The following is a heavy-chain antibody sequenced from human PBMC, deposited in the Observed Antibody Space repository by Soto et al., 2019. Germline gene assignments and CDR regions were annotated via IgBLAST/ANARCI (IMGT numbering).Heavy chain of an antibody. CDR2: IYHSGKT. D-gene: IGHD3-22*01. J-gene: IGHJ5*02. Sequence: SETLSLTCVVSGYSISSGYYWAFVRQPPGKELEWIGSIYHSGKTYYKPSLRSRVTVSVDTSKSQFSMKLISVTAADTAVYYCARDKRVTMIGGWFDPWGQGTLVTVSS. CDR3: ARDKRVTMIGGWFDP. V-gene: IGHV4-38-2*02. CDR1: GYSISSGYY.